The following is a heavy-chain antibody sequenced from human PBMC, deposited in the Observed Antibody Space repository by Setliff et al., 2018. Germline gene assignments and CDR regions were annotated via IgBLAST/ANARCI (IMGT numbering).Heavy chain of an antibody. Sequence: GGSLRLSCAASGFTFSSDAMTWVRQAPGKGLEWVSSIHVSGGSTYYADSVNGRFTVSRDNAKNTLFLQMNDLRAEDTAIYYCAKSPVRFGIVIVIPSYFDSWGPGTLVTVS. J-gene: IGHJ4*02. D-gene: IGHD3-16*02. V-gene: IGHV3-23*01. CDR2: IHVSGGST. CDR1: GFTFSSDA. CDR3: AKSPVRFGIVIVIPSYFDS.